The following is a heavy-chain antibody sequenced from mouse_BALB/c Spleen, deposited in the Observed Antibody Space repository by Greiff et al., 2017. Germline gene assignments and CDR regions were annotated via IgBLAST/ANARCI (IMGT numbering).Heavy chain of an antibody. D-gene: IGHD2-3*01. J-gene: IGHJ3*01. CDR2: IRNKANGYTT. V-gene: IGHV7-3*02. CDR3: ARDDGYYVRFAY. Sequence: VQLKESGGGLVQPGGSLRLSCATSGFTFTDYYMSWVRQPPGKALEWLGFIRNKANGYTTEYSASVKGRFTISRDNSQSILYLQMNTLRAEDSATYYCARDDGYYVRFAYWGQGTLVTVSA. CDR1: GFTFTDYY.